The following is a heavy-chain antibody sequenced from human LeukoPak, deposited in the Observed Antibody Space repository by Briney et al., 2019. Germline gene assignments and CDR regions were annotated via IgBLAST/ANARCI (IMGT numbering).Heavy chain of an antibody. V-gene: IGHV3-23*01. D-gene: IGHD2-15*01. CDR2: ITGSTGNT. CDR3: AKSPLASCSGVKCYPLDY. CDR1: GFTFSNYA. J-gene: IGHJ4*02. Sequence: GGSLRLSCAASGFTFSNYAMSWVRQAPGKGLEWVSAITGSTGNTYYADSVKGRFTISRDNSKSTLYLQMSNLRAEDTAIYSCAKSPLASCSGVKCYPLDYWGQGTLVTVSS.